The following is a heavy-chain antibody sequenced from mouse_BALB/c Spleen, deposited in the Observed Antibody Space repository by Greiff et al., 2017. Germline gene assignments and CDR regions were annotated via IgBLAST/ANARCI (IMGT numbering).Heavy chain of an antibody. V-gene: IGHV3-2*02. CDR3: ARRDRYAMDY. CDR2: ISYSGST. CDR1: GYSITSDYA. J-gene: IGHJ4*01. Sequence: EVKLMESGPGLVEPSQSLSLTCTVTGYSITSDYAWNWIRQFPGNKLEWMGYISYSGSTSYNPSLKSRISITRDTSKNQFFLQLNSVTTEDTATYYCARRDRYAMDYWGQGTSVTVSS.